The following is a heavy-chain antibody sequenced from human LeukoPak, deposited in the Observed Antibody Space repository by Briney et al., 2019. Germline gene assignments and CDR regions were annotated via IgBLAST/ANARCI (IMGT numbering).Heavy chain of an antibody. Sequence: PGGPLRLSCTASGFTFGDYAMSWFRQAPGKGLEWVGFIRSKAYGGTTEYAASVKGRFTISRDDSKSIAYLQMNSLKTEDTAVYYCTRDGGYSSGWYGETNWFDPWGQGTLVTVSS. CDR2: IRSKAYGGTT. V-gene: IGHV3-49*03. CDR3: TRDGGYSSGWYGETNWFDP. J-gene: IGHJ5*02. D-gene: IGHD6-19*01. CDR1: GFTFGDYA.